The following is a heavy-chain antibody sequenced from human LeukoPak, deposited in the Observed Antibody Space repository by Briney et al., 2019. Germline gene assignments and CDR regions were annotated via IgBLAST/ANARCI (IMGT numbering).Heavy chain of an antibody. Sequence: GGSLRLSCAASGFTFSSYWMSWVRQAPGKGLEWVANIKQDGSEKYYVDSVKGRFTISRDNAKHSLYLQMNSLRAEDTAVYYCARDRVTTVSRYFDYWGQGTLVTVSS. V-gene: IGHV3-7*01. D-gene: IGHD4-17*01. CDR3: ARDRVTTVSRYFDY. CDR1: GFTFSSYW. CDR2: IKQDGSEK. J-gene: IGHJ4*02.